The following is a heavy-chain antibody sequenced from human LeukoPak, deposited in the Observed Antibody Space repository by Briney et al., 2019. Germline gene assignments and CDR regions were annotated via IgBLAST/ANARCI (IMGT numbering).Heavy chain of an antibody. CDR3: ARGGDSSGYYYPVFDY. CDR2: IYYSGST. J-gene: IGHJ4*02. V-gene: IGHV4-59*01. D-gene: IGHD3-22*01. CDR1: GGSISSYY. Sequence: SETLSLTCTVSGGSISSYYWSWIRQPPGKGLEWIGYIYYSGSTNYNPSLKSRVTISVDTSKNQLSLKLSSVTAADTAVYYCARGGDSSGYYYPVFDYWGQGTLVTVSS.